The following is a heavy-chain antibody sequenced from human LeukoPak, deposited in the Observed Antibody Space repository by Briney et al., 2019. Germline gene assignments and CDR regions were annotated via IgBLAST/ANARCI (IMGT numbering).Heavy chain of an antibody. CDR3: ARGRRNWCDP. V-gene: IGHV4-34*01. CDR1: GGSFSGYY. CDR2: INHSGST. Sequence: SETLSLTCAVYGGSFSGYYWSWIRQPPGKGLEWIGEINHSGSTNYNPSLKSRVTISVDTSKNQFSLKLSSVTAADTAVYYCARGRRNWCDPWGQGTLVTVS. J-gene: IGHJ5*02.